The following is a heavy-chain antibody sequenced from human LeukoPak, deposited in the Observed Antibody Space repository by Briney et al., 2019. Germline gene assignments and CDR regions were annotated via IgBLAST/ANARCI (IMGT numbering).Heavy chain of an antibody. CDR3: AASLSFKYY. CDR1: GFTFSSYT. J-gene: IGHJ4*02. D-gene: IGHD2-21*01. V-gene: IGHV3-48*01. Sequence: GGSLRLSCAASGFTFSSYTMNWVRQAPGKGLEWVTYISPSSSSIKSADSVKGRFTISRDNAKNSLYLQMNSLKTEDTAVYYCAASLSFKYYWGRGTLVTVSS. CDR2: ISPSSSSI.